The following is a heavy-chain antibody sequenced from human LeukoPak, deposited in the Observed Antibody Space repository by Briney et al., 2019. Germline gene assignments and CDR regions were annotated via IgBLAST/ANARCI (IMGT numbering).Heavy chain of an antibody. V-gene: IGHV1-24*01. CDR2: FDPEDGKT. CDR3: GRDFSIDY. J-gene: IGHJ4*02. CDR1: GYTLTELP. Sequence: ASVKVSCKVSGYTLTELPIHWVRQAPGKGLEWMGGFDPEDGKTIYTQKFQGRLTMTKDTSTDTAYMDLSSLTSEDTAVYYCGRDFSIDYWGQGTLVTVSS. D-gene: IGHD3/OR15-3a*01.